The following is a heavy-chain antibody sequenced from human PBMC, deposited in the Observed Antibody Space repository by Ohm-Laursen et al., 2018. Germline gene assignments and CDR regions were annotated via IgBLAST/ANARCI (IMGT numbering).Heavy chain of an antibody. D-gene: IGHD3-22*01. CDR3: ARSSGYYPLTYYYYGMDV. CDR1: GGSISSYY. J-gene: IGHJ6*02. CDR2: IYYSGST. Sequence: GTLSLTCTVSGGSISSYYWSWIRQPPGKGLEWIGYIYYSGSTNYNPSLKSRVTISVDTSKNQFSLKLSSVTAADTAVYYCARSSGYYPLTYYYYGMDVWGQGTTVTVSS. V-gene: IGHV4-59*01.